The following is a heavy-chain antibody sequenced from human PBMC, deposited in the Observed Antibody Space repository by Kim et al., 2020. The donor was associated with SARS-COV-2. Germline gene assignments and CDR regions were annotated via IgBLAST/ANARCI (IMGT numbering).Heavy chain of an antibody. CDR1: GFTFSNAW. CDR2: IKSKTDGGTT. V-gene: IGHV3-15*01. Sequence: GGSLRLSCAASGFTFSNAWMSWVRQAPGKGLEWVGRIKSKTDGGTTDYAAPVKGRFTISRDDSKNTLYLQMNSLKTEDTAVYYCTTVCVWFGEWDTCYFDYWGQGTLVTVSS. CDR3: TTVCVWFGEWDTCYFDY. D-gene: IGHD3-10*01. J-gene: IGHJ4*02.